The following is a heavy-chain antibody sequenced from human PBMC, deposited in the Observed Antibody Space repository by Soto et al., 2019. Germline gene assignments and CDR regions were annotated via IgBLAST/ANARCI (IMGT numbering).Heavy chain of an antibody. J-gene: IGHJ5*02. D-gene: IGHD2-15*01. CDR2: ISYDGSYE. V-gene: IGHV3-30-3*01. CDR1: GFTFNKYS. Sequence: PGGSLRLSCAASGFTFNKYSMHWVRQAPGKGLEWVAVISYDGSYEYYADSVKGRFTISRDNSKTTLSLQMSSLRAEDTGVYYCARDIGGISASWGQGTLVTVSS. CDR3: ARDIGGISAS.